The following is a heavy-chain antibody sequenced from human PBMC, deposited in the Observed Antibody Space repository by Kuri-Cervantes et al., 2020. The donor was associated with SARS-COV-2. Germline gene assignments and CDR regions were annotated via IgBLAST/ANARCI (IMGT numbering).Heavy chain of an antibody. CDR2: ISGSGGST. Sequence: GESLKISCAASGFTFSSYAMSWVRQAPGKGLEWVSAISGSGGSTYYADSVKGRFTISKESGENSLYLHMNSLRAEDTAVYYCAKPSGELVYYYYYYMDVWGKGTTVTVSS. D-gene: IGHD1-7*01. V-gene: IGHV3-23*01. CDR3: AKPSGELVYYYYYYMDV. J-gene: IGHJ6*03. CDR1: GFTFSSYA.